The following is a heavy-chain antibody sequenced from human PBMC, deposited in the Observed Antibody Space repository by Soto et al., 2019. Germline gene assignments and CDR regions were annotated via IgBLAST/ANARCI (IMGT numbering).Heavy chain of an antibody. D-gene: IGHD2-2*01. J-gene: IGHJ6*02. Sequence: SETLSLTCAVSGGSISSSNWWSWVRQPPGKGLEWIGEIYHSGSTNYNPSLKSRVTISVDKSKNQFSLKLSSVTAAATAVYYCARDREYCSSTSCYFPAPYSYYYYGMDVWGQGTTVTVS. V-gene: IGHV4-4*02. CDR2: IYHSGST. CDR3: ARDREYCSSTSCYFPAPYSYYYYGMDV. CDR1: GGSISSSNW.